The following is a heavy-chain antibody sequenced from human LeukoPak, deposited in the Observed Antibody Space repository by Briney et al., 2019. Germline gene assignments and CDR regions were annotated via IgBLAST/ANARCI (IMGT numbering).Heavy chain of an antibody. CDR3: AREGDGAFDY. Sequence: GGSLRLSCAASGFTFSSYEMNWVGQAPGKGVEFFLYISSTAPTISYPASLTGRFPISRHNPQNSLYLQITTLRAEDTAVYYCAREGDGAFDYWGQGTLVTVSS. J-gene: IGHJ4*02. CDR2: ISSTAPTI. D-gene: IGHD4/OR15-4a*01. V-gene: IGHV3-48*03. CDR1: GFTFSSYE.